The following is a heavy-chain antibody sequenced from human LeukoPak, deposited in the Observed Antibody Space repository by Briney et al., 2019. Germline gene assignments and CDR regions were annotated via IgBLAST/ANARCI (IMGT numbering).Heavy chain of an antibody. CDR1: GSTFTTHS. J-gene: IGHJ3*02. V-gene: IGHV3-21*01. CDR2: ISSTNTYI. CDR3: AREWGDAFDI. D-gene: IGHD3-16*01. Sequence: GGSLRLSCAASGSTFTTHSFNWLRQAPGKGLEWVASISSTNTYIKYADSVKGRFTISRDNTKNSVFLQMNSLSGEDTAVYYCAREWGDAFDIWGQGTMVTVSS.